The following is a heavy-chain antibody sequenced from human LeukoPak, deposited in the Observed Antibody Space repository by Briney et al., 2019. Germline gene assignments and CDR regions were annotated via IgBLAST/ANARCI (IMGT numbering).Heavy chain of an antibody. CDR2: INPNSGGA. Sequence: ASVEVSCKTSGYTFTGYYINWVRQAPGQGPEWMGWINPNSGGASYAQKFQGRVTMTRDTSISTAYMELSRLRSDDTAVYYCARATYYYDSSGLPRDYWGQGTLVTVSS. V-gene: IGHV1-2*02. J-gene: IGHJ4*02. CDR1: GYTFTGYY. D-gene: IGHD3-22*01. CDR3: ARATYYYDSSGLPRDY.